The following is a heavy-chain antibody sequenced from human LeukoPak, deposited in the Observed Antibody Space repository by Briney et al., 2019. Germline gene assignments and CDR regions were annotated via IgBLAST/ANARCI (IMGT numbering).Heavy chain of an antibody. Sequence: GGSLRLSCAASGFTFSSYGKSWVRQAPGKGLEWVANIKQDGSEKYYVDSVKGRFTISRDNAKNSLYLQMNSLRAEDTAVYYCARASIYYDSTGRAFDIWGQGTMVTVSS. CDR2: IKQDGSEK. D-gene: IGHD3-22*01. J-gene: IGHJ3*02. CDR1: GFTFSSYG. V-gene: IGHV3-7*01. CDR3: ARASIYYDSTGRAFDI.